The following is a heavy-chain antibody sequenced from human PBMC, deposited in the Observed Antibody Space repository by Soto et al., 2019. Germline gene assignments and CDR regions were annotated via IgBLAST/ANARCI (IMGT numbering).Heavy chain of an antibody. CDR1: GYSFTSYD. Sequence: QVQLVQSGAEVKKPGASVKVSCKASGYSFTSYDINWVRQPTGQGLEWMGWVDPHSDNRGYAQKFQGRLTLTRDTATSKVYMDLSSLESEDTAVYDCANYRTTSPVGFDIWGQGTLVTVSS. J-gene: IGHJ3*02. V-gene: IGHV1-8*01. CDR2: VDPHSDNR. D-gene: IGHD1-1*01. CDR3: ANYRTTSPVGFDI.